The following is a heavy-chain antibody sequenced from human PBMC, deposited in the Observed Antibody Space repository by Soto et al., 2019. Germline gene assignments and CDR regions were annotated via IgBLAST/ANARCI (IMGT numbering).Heavy chain of an antibody. CDR2: IQAGNGNT. Sequence: QVQLVQSGAEVKKPGASVKISCKASGYTFSDHTMHWVRQAPGQRLEWMGWIQAGNGNTKYSQKFQGRVTISTDTSASTLYMDLTSLTSEDTAVYYCAREVRGVAFCDFWGQGTLVTVSS. CDR1: GYTFSDHT. V-gene: IGHV1-3*01. J-gene: IGHJ4*02. D-gene: IGHD3-3*02. CDR3: AREVRGVAFCDF.